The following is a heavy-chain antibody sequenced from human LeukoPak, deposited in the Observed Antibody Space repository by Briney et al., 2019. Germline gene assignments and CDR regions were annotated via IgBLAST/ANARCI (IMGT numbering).Heavy chain of an antibody. V-gene: IGHV3-30*04. J-gene: IGHJ6*04. Sequence: QSGRSLRLSCAASGFTFSSYAMHGVREAPGKGLEGVEVISHDGSNKYSADLVKGRFTISRDNSKNTLDLQMNSLRAEDTAVYYCARDLGYSYGTPYFYYGMDVWGKGTTVTVSS. CDR1: GFTFSSYA. CDR3: ARDLGYSYGTPYFYYGMDV. D-gene: IGHD5-18*01. CDR2: ISHDGSNK.